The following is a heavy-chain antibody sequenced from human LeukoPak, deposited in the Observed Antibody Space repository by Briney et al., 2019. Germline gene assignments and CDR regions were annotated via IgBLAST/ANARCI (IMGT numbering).Heavy chain of an antibody. Sequence: GGSLRLSCAASGFAFRNYYMNWIRQAPGKGLEWVSYISNSGTIIYYAESVKGRFTISRDNAKNSLYLQMNSLRAEDTAVYYCARDLATAGRDLDYWGQGTLVTVSS. CDR1: GFAFRNYY. D-gene: IGHD6-25*01. CDR2: ISNSGTII. J-gene: IGHJ4*02. V-gene: IGHV3-11*01. CDR3: ARDLATAGRDLDY.